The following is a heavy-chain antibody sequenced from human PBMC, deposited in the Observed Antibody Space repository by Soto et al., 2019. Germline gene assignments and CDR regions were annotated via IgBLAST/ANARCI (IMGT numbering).Heavy chain of an antibody. CDR1: GFTFGDYA. J-gene: IGHJ6*02. Sequence: PGGSLRLSCTASGFTFGDYAMSWFRQAPGKGLEWVGFIRSKAYGGTTEYAASVKGRFTISRDDSKSIAYLQMNSLKTEDTAVYYCTRGDGYNFYYYYGMDVWGQGTTVTVSS. CDR2: IRSKAYGGTT. V-gene: IGHV3-49*03. CDR3: TRGDGYNFYYYYGMDV. D-gene: IGHD2-21*01.